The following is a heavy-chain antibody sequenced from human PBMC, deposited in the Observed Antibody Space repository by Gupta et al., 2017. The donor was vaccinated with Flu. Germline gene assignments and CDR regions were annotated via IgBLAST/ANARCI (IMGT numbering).Heavy chain of an antibody. CDR1: FTDYG. CDR3: ARDAPFRGSLY. Sequence: FTDYGISWVRQAPGQGLEWMGWISAYSGNTNYAQNLQGRVTMTTDTSTNTAYMEVMSLRSDDTAVYYCARDAPFRGSLYWGQGTLVTVSS. CDR2: ISAYSGNT. J-gene: IGHJ4*02. D-gene: IGHD3-16*01. V-gene: IGHV1-18*01.